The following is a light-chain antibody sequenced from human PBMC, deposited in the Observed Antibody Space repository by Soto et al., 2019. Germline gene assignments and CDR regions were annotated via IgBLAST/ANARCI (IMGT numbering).Light chain of an antibody. V-gene: IGKV3-20*01. Sequence: EIVLTQSPGTLSSSLGDRATISCRASQSLSVSYIAWYQQRPGQAPMLLIYGTSTRATGIPDRFSGSGSGTDFTLAISSLEPEDFAVYYCHQFGDSPQTFGQGTTVEI. J-gene: IGKJ1*01. CDR3: HQFGDSPQT. CDR1: QSLSVSY. CDR2: GTS.